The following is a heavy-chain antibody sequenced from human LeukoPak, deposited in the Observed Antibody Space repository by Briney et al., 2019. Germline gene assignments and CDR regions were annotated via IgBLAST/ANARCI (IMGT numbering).Heavy chain of an antibody. D-gene: IGHD3-22*01. CDR2: ISSSSSYI. V-gene: IGHV3-21*01. CDR1: GFTFSSYS. J-gene: IGHJ5*02. CDR3: ARMDSSGYYYGRNNWFDP. Sequence: GESLRLSCAASGFTFSSYSMNWVRQAPGKGLEWVSSISSSSSYIYYADSVKGRFTISRDNAKNSLYLQMNSLRAEDTAVYYCARMDSSGYYYGRNNWFDPWGQGTLVTVSS.